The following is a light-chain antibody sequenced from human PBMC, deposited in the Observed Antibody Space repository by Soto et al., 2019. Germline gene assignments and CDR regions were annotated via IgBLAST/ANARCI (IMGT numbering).Light chain of an antibody. Sequence: EIMLTQSPATLSLSPGARSTLSCRASQSVSSYLAWYQQKPGQAPRLLIYDASNRATGIPARFSGSGSGTDFTLTISSLEPEDFAVYYCQQRNSWPPAFGQGTRLENK. CDR3: QQRNSWPPA. CDR1: QSVSSY. V-gene: IGKV3-11*01. CDR2: DAS. J-gene: IGKJ5*01.